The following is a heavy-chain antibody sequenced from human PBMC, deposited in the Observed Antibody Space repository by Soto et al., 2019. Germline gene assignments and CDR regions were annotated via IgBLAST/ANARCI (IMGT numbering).Heavy chain of an antibody. Sequence: LGESLKISCKGSGYSFTSYWIGWVRQMPGKGLEWMGIIYPGYSDIRYRPSFQGQVPSSVDKSTRTAYLQWSSLKASDTAMYYCATDTARTFYYYGMDVWGQVTTVTVSS. J-gene: IGHJ6*02. D-gene: IGHD5-18*01. CDR1: GYSFTSYW. CDR2: IYPGYSDI. CDR3: ATDTARTFYYYGMDV. V-gene: IGHV5-51*01.